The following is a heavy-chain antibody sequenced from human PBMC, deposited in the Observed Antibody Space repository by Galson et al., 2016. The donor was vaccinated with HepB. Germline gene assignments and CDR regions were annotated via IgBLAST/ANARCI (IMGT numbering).Heavy chain of an antibody. D-gene: IGHD2-15*01. Sequence: SLRLSCAASGFTFNSYSMNWVRQAPGKGLEWVSSISSSSSYIYYADSVKGRFTISRDNAKNSLYLQMNSLRAEDTAVYYCARDISSGGVVGVAAKVGDGMDVWGQGTTVTVSS. V-gene: IGHV3-21*01. CDR1: GFTFNSYS. J-gene: IGHJ6*02. CDR2: ISSSSSYI. CDR3: ARDISSGGVVGVAAKVGDGMDV.